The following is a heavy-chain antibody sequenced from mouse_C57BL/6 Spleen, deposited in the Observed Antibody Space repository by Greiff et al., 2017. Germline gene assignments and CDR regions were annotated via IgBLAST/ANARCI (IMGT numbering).Heavy chain of an antibody. J-gene: IGHJ3*01. CDR1: GFTFSSYT. D-gene: IGHD1-1*01. CDR2: ISGGGGNT. Sequence: EVKVVESGGGLVKPGGSLTLSCAASGFTFSSYTMSWVRQTPEKRLEWVATISGGGGNTYYPDSVKGRFTISRDNAKNTLYLQMSSLRSEDTALYYCARQGAHYYGSRAWFAYWGQGTLVTVSA. V-gene: IGHV5-9*01. CDR3: ARQGAHYYGSRAWFAY.